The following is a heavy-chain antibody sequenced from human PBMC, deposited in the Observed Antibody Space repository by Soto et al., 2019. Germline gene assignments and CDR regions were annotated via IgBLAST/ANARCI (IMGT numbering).Heavy chain of an antibody. V-gene: IGHV3-30*18. J-gene: IGHJ6*01. CDR3: AKASVDTAMDFYYYYGMDV. CDR2: ISYDGSNK. Sequence: QVQLVESGGGVVQPGRSLRLSCAASGFTFSSYGMHWVRQAPGKGLEWVAVISYDGSNKYYADSVKGRFTISRDNYKNTLYLQKNSLGAEDTAVYYCAKASVDTAMDFYYYYGMDVWGQGTTVTGSS. D-gene: IGHD5-18*01. CDR1: GFTFSSYG.